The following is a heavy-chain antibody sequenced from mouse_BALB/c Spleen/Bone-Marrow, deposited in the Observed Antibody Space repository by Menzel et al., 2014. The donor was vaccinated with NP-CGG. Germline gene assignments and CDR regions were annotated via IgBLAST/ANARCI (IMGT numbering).Heavy chain of an antibody. J-gene: IGHJ1*01. Sequence: DVKLQESGAELVKPGASVKLSCTASGFNIKDTYMHWVKQRPEQGLEWIGRIDPANGNTKYDPKFQGKATITADTSSNTAYLQLSSLTSEDTAVYYCARGGTTATWYFDARGAGTTVTVSS. CDR1: GFNIKDTY. CDR2: IDPANGNT. V-gene: IGHV14-3*02. D-gene: IGHD1-2*01. CDR3: ARGGTTATWYFDA.